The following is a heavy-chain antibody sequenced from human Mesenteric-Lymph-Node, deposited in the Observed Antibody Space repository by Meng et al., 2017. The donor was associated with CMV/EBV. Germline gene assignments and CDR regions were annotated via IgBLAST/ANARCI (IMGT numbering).Heavy chain of an antibody. Sequence: CAGTGGSSSSLNWWGWVRQSTGRGLEWIGKIYHGENTNCNPSLKRQITMSVDKSKNQFSLNLSSVTAADTAVYYCSRRLSVISPFDYWGQGTLVTVSS. CDR1: GGSSSSLNW. CDR3: SRRLSVISPFDY. V-gene: IGHV4-4*02. J-gene: IGHJ4*02. CDR2: IYHGENT. D-gene: IGHD2-21*01.